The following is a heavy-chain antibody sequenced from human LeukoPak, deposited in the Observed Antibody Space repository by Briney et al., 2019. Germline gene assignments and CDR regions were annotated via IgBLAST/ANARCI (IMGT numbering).Heavy chain of an antibody. CDR3: ARPNCGGECYFSGYGMDV. V-gene: IGHV3-30*04. D-gene: IGHD2-21*01. CDR2: VRYVGSDE. J-gene: IGHJ6*02. Sequence: GGSLRLSCTASGFSFTSYGMHWVRQGPGKGLEWVAVVRYVGSDEHYADSVKGRFTISRDNSKTTLYLQMNNLREEDTAVYYCARPNCGGECYFSGYGMDVWGQGTTVTVSS. CDR1: GFSFTSYG.